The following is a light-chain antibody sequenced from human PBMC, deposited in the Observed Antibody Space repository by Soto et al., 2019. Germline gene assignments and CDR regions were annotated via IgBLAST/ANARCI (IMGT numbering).Light chain of an antibody. Sequence: DIQMTQSPSSLSASVGDRVTITCQASQDISNYLNWYQQKPGKAPKLLIYDASDLETGVPSRFSGSGSGTDFTFTIISLQPEDIATYYCQQYASLPPYTFGQGTKLEIK. J-gene: IGKJ2*01. CDR2: DAS. CDR1: QDISNY. CDR3: QQYASLPPYT. V-gene: IGKV1-33*01.